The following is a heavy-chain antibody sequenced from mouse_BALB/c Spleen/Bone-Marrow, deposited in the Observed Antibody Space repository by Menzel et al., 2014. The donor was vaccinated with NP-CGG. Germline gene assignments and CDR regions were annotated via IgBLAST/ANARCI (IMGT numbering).Heavy chain of an antibody. Sequence: QVQLQQSGAELARPGASVKMSCKASGYTFTSYTMHWVKQRPGQGLEWIGYINPSSGYTNYNQKFKDKATLTADKSSSTAYMQLSSLTSEDSAVYYCAYGNYGYAMDYSGQGTSVTVSS. CDR3: AYGNYGYAMDY. D-gene: IGHD2-10*02. V-gene: IGHV1-4*01. CDR1: GYTFTSYT. CDR2: INPSSGYT. J-gene: IGHJ4*01.